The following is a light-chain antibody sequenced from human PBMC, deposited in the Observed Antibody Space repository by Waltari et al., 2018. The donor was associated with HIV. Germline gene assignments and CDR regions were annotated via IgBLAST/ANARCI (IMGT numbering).Light chain of an antibody. J-gene: IGKJ1*01. CDR1: QTFNGN. V-gene: IGKV3-15*01. CDR2: GAS. Sequence: VLTQSPATLSVSPGERATLSCRASQTFNGNLAWYQQKSGQAPRLLIYGASTRASGIPDRFSGSGSVTRFTLTITGLQSEDSAIYYCHQYNNWPQTFGQGTKV. CDR3: HQYNNWPQT.